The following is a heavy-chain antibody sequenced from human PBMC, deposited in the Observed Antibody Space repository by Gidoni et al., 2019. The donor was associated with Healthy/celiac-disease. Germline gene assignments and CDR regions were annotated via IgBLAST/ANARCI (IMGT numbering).Heavy chain of an antibody. CDR1: GYTFTGYY. CDR3: ARVDSSGYIEGDAFDI. D-gene: IGHD3-22*01. CDR2: INPNSGGT. V-gene: IGHV1-2*04. J-gene: IGHJ3*02. Sequence: QVQLVQSGAEVKKPGASVTVSCKASGYTFTGYYMHWVRQAPGQGLEWMGWINPNSGGTNYAQKFQGWVTMTRDTSISTAYMELSRLRSDDTAVYYCARVDSSGYIEGDAFDIWGQGTMVTVSS.